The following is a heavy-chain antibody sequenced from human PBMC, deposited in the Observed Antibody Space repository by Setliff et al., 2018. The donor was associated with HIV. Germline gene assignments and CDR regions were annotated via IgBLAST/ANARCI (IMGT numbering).Heavy chain of an antibody. CDR1: GYTFSSYD. Sequence: ASVKVSCKASGYTFSSYDINWVRQATGQGLKWMGWMNPNSGNTGYAQKFQGRVTMTRDTSIGTAYMELNNLKFEDTAVYYCARARRDSYDRGRRNHYYIDVWGKGTPVTVSS. CDR2: MNPNSGNT. D-gene: IGHD3-22*01. CDR3: ARARRDSYDRGRRNHYYIDV. V-gene: IGHV1-8*02. J-gene: IGHJ6*03.